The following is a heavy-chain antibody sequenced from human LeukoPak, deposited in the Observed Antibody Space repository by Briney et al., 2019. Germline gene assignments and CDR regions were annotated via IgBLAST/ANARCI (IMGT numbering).Heavy chain of an antibody. Sequence: GESLKISCKGSGYSFTSYWIGWVRQMPGKGLEWMGIIYPGDSDTRYSPSFQGQVTISADKSISTAYLQWSSLKASDTAMYYCARTTEMATIIWVAFDIWGQGTMVTVSS. D-gene: IGHD5-12*01. CDR1: GYSFTSYW. CDR3: ARTTEMATIIWVAFDI. CDR2: IYPGDSDT. J-gene: IGHJ3*02. V-gene: IGHV5-51*01.